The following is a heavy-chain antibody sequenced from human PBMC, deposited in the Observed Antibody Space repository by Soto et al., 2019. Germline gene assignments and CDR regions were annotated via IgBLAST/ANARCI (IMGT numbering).Heavy chain of an antibody. CDR1: GGSISTYL. J-gene: IGHJ6*02. V-gene: IGHV4-59*01. CDR3: AREDPADYYYYGMDV. CDR2: VHYSGTT. Sequence: SETLSLICTVSGGSISTYLWTWIRQSPGKGLEWIGNVHYSGTTNYSPSLKSRVTISVDTSKNQFSLKLSSVTAADTALYYCAREDPADYYYYGMDVWGQGTTVTVSS.